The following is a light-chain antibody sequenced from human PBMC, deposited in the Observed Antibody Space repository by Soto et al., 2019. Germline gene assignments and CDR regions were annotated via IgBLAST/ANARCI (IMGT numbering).Light chain of an antibody. J-gene: IGLJ1*01. CDR1: SSDVGLYDY. CDR2: AVS. CDR3: SSFASTHTYV. V-gene: IGLV2-14*01. Sequence: QSVLTQPASVSGSPGQSITISCTGTSSDVGLYDYVSWYQQHPGKAPQLMIYAVSNRPSGVSNRFSASKSGNTASLFISGLQAEEEADYYCSSFASTHTYVFGTGTKVTVL.